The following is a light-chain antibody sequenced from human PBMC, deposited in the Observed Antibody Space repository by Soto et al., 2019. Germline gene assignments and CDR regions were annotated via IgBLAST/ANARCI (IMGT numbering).Light chain of an antibody. CDR2: TNN. J-gene: IGLJ3*02. CDR1: SSNIGSHL. V-gene: IGLV1-44*01. Sequence: QAVVTQPPSVSGTPGQRVTISCSGSSSNIGSHLVNWYQQVPGTAPSLLIYTNNQRPSGVPVRFSDSKSGTSASLAISGLQSDDEAHYYCATWDASLQSWVFGGGTKLTVL. CDR3: ATWDASLQSWV.